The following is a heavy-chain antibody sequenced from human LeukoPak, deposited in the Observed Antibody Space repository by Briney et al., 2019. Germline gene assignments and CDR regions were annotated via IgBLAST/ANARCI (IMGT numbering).Heavy chain of an antibody. CDR3: VSGLITVAGTSANY. V-gene: IGHV3-74*01. CDR2: ISGDGSTT. J-gene: IGHJ4*02. D-gene: IGHD6-19*01. CDR1: GFTFSTYW. Sequence: GGSLRLSCAASGFTFSTYWMHWVRQDPGKGLVWVSRISGDGSTTSYADSVKGRFTISRDNAKNTLFLQVSSLRAEDTAVYYCVSGLITVAGTSANYWGPGTLVTVSS.